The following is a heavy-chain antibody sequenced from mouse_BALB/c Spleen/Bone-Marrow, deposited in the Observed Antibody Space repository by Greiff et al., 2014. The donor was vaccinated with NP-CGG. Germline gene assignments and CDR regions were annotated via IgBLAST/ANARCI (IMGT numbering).Heavy chain of an antibody. J-gene: IGHJ2*01. CDR3: AREEGVRRKGYFDY. Sequence: EVQRVESGGGLVQPGGSRKLSCAASGFTFSNFGMHWVRQSPEKGLEWVAYISGGSSAINYADTVKGRFTLSSDNPKNTLFLQMTSLRSENTAMYYFAREEGVRRKGYFDYWGQGTALTVSS. D-gene: IGHD2-14*01. CDR1: GFTFSNFG. CDR2: ISGGSSAI. V-gene: IGHV5-17*02.